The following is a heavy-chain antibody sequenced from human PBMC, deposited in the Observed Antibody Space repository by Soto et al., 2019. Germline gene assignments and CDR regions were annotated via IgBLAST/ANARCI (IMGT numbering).Heavy chain of an antibody. CDR3: AKDSCSSTSCYRTGFDY. J-gene: IGHJ4*02. Sequence: LRLSCAASGFTFSSYGMHWVRQAPGKGLEWVAVISYDGSNKYYADSVKGRFTISRDNSKNTLYLQMNSLRAEDTAVYYCAKDSCSSTSCYRTGFDYWGQGTLVTVSS. V-gene: IGHV3-30*18. CDR1: GFTFSSYG. D-gene: IGHD2-2*01. CDR2: ISYDGSNK.